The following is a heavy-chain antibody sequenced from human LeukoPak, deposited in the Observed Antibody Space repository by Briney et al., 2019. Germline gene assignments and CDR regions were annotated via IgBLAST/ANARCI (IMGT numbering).Heavy chain of an antibody. CDR3: TRGDTAMVTNDY. CDR2: IRSKAYGGTT. CDR1: GFTFDDYA. J-gene: IGHJ4*02. V-gene: IGHV3-49*04. D-gene: IGHD5-18*01. Sequence: SLRLSCAASGFTFDDYAMHWVRQAPGKGLEWVGFIRSKAYGGTTEYAASVKGRFTISRDDSKSIAYLQMNSLKTEDTAVYYWTRGDTAMVTNDYWGQGTLVTVSS.